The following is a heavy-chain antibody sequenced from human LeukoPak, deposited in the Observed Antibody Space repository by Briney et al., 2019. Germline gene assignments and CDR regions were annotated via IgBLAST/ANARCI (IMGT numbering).Heavy chain of an antibody. D-gene: IGHD4-17*01. CDR3: ARDEGDYPVGLDY. Sequence: GGSLRLSCAASGFTFSSYWMHWVRQVPGKGLVWVSRINSDGSETTYADSVKGRFTISRDNAKNTLYLQMNSLRAEDTAVYYCARDEGDYPVGLDYWGQGTLVTVSS. V-gene: IGHV3-74*01. CDR2: INSDGSET. CDR1: GFTFSSYW. J-gene: IGHJ4*02.